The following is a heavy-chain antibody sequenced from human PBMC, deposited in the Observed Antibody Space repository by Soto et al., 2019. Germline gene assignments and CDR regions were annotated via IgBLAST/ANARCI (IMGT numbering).Heavy chain of an antibody. CDR2: ISWNSGSI. Sequence: PGGSLRLSCXASGFTFDDYAMHWVRQAPGKGLEWVSGISWNSGSIGYADSVKGRFTISRDNAKNSLYLQMNSLRAEDTAVYYCARVWGGGDGLLVPAAIYYYYGMAVWGQGTTVTVSS. CDR1: GFTFDDYA. CDR3: ARVWGGGDGLLVPAAIYYYYGMAV. D-gene: IGHD2-2*01. J-gene: IGHJ6*02. V-gene: IGHV3-9*01.